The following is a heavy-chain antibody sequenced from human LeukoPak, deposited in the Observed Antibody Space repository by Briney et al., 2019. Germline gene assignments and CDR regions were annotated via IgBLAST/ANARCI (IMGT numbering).Heavy chain of an antibody. CDR3: ARSWDARLNFDY. CDR1: GFIVSRNY. Sequence: GGSLRLSCAASGFIVSRNYMNWVRQSPGKGLEWVSVIYSGGNTYYADSLKGRFTISRDNSKNTVNLQMNDLRAEDTAVYYCARSWDARLNFDYWGQGTLVTVSS. V-gene: IGHV3-66*02. CDR2: IYSGGNT. J-gene: IGHJ4*02. D-gene: IGHD1-26*01.